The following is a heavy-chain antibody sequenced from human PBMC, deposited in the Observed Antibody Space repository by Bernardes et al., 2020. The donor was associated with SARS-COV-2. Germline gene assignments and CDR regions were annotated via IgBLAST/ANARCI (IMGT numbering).Heavy chain of an antibody. J-gene: IGHJ6*02. V-gene: IGHV3-23*01. CDR3: AKCIQGSYAMDV. Sequence: GGSLRLSCAASGFIFSRNAMTWVRQAPGKGLEWVSGISGSGGSTYYADSVKGRFTISRDNSNSTLYLEMNSLKADDTAIYFCAKCIQGSYAMDVWGQGTTVTV. CDR1: GFIFSRNA. D-gene: IGHD5-18*01. CDR2: ISGSGGST.